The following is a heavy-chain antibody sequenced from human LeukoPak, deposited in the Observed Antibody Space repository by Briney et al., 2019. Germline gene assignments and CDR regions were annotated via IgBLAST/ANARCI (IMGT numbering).Heavy chain of an antibody. Sequence: GASVKVSCKASGYTFTSYYMHWVRQAPGQGLEWMGIVNPSGGSTSYAQKFQGRVTMTRDTSTSTVYMELSSLRSEDTAVYYCARARITMIVVVNGGWFDPWGQGTLVTVSS. CDR1: GYTFTSYY. V-gene: IGHV1-46*01. CDR3: ARARITMIVVVNGGWFDP. J-gene: IGHJ5*02. CDR2: VNPSGGST. D-gene: IGHD3-22*01.